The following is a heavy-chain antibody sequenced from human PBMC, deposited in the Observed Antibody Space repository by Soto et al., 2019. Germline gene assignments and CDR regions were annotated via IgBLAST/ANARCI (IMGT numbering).Heavy chain of an antibody. D-gene: IGHD4-17*01. CDR1: GFTFSSYG. Sequence: GGSLRLSCAASGFTFSSYGMHWVRQAPGKGLEWVAVIWYDGSNKYYADSVKGRFTISRDNSKNTLYLQMNSLRAEDTAVYYCASKMTTVTNDAFDIWGQGTMVTVSS. J-gene: IGHJ3*02. CDR2: IWYDGSNK. CDR3: ASKMTTVTNDAFDI. V-gene: IGHV3-33*01.